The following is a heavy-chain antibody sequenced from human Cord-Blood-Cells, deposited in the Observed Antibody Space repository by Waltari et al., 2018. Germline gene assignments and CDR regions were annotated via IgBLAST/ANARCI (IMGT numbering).Heavy chain of an antibody. CDR2: IYHSGST. V-gene: IGHV4-38-2*01. J-gene: IGHJ4*02. CDR3: ARQDPYYFDY. Sequence: VQLQESGPGLVTPPETLSLTSAFSGYSISSGYYWGWIRHPPGKGLEWLGSIYHSGSTYYNPSLKSRVTISVDTSKNQFSLKLSAVTAADTAVYYCARQDPYYFDYWGQGTLVTVSS. CDR1: GYSISSGYY.